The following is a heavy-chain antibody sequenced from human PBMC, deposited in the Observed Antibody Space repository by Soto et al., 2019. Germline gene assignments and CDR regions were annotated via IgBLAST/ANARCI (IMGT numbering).Heavy chain of an antibody. J-gene: IGHJ3*02. V-gene: IGHV1-8*01. D-gene: IGHD2-15*01. CDR1: GYTFTSYD. CDR3: ATGVVGGIVVVVAARYAFDI. CDR2: MNPNSGNT. Sequence: GASVKVSCKASGYTFTSYDINWVRQATGQGLEWMGWMNPNSGNTGYAQKFQGRVTMTRNTSISTAYMELSSLRSEDTAVYYCATGVVGGIVVVVAARYAFDIWGQGTMVTVSS.